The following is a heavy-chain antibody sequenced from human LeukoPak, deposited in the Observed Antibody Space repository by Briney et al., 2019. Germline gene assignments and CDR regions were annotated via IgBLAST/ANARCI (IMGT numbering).Heavy chain of an antibody. J-gene: IGHJ4*02. V-gene: IGHV3-48*01. Sequence: GGSLRLSCAASGFTFSSYNMNWVRQAPGKGLEWVSYISTSSNTIYYADSVKGRFTISRENAQNSLFLQMNSLRAEDTAAYYCARDGGYRGYDADCWGQGTLVTVSS. CDR2: ISTSSNTI. CDR3: ARDGGYRGYDADC. CDR1: GFTFSSYN. D-gene: IGHD5-12*01.